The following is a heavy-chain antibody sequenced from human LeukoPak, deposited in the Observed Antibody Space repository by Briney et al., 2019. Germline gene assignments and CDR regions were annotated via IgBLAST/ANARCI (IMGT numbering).Heavy chain of an antibody. CDR2: IYYSGSA. D-gene: IGHD1-1*01. CDR1: GGPFSGYY. V-gene: IGHV4-39*01. CDR3: ARPGTTYYSYIMDV. J-gene: IGHJ6*02. Sequence: SETLSLTCAVCGGPFSGYYWGWIRQPPGKGLEWIGSIYYSGSAYFNPSLRGRVTISVDTSKNQFSLNLSSVTAADTTVYYCARPGTTYYSYIMDVWGQGTTVTVSS.